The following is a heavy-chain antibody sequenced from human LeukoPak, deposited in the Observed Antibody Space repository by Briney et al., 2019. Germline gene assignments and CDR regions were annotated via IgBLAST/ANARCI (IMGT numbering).Heavy chain of an antibody. Sequence: SQTLSLTCTVSGGSISSADDYWSWIRQPPGKGLEWIGYIHYSGSTYYNPSLKSRVTISVDTSKNQFSLKLSSVTAADTAVYYCARDGDGSGFDYWGQGTLVTVSS. CDR3: ARDGDGSGFDY. V-gene: IGHV4-30-4*01. CDR2: IHYSGST. D-gene: IGHD2-15*01. J-gene: IGHJ4*02. CDR1: GGSISSADDY.